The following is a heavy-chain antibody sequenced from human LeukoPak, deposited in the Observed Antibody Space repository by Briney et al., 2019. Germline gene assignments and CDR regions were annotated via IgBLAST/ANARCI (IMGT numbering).Heavy chain of an antibody. Sequence: PSETLSLTCAVYGGSFSGYYWSWIRQPPGKGLEWIGETNHSGSTNYNPSLKSRVTISVDTSKNQFSLKLSSVTAADTAVYYCARGISAAGTRMSLYGVIHFDYWGQGTLVTVSS. J-gene: IGHJ4*02. CDR3: ARGISAAGTRMSLYGVIHFDY. CDR2: TNHSGST. CDR1: GGSFSGYY. D-gene: IGHD6-13*01. V-gene: IGHV4-34*01.